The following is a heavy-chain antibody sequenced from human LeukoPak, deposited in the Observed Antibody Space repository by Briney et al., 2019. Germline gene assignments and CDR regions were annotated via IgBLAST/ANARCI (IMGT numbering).Heavy chain of an antibody. J-gene: IGHJ4*02. CDR2: INTDGSRT. Sequence: SGGSLRLSCAASGVTFSGNWMHWVRQAPGKGLVWVSRINTDGSRTSYADSVKGRFTVSRDNAKNTLYLQMNSLTAEDTAVYYCATYYDTSAYTFDCRGQGTLVTVSS. V-gene: IGHV3-74*01. CDR1: GVTFSGNW. CDR3: ATYYDTSAYTFDC. D-gene: IGHD3-22*01.